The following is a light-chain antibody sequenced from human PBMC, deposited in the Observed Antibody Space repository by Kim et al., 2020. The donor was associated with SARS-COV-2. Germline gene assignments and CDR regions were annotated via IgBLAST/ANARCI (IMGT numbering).Light chain of an antibody. Sequence: VSQREEATRSGRASQSVSSNLARYQQKPGQAPRLLIYGASTRATGIPARFSGSGSGTEFTLTISSLQSEDFAVYYCQQYNNWPMYTFGQGTKLEI. CDR1: QSVSSN. J-gene: IGKJ2*01. CDR2: GAS. CDR3: QQYNNWPMYT. V-gene: IGKV3-15*01.